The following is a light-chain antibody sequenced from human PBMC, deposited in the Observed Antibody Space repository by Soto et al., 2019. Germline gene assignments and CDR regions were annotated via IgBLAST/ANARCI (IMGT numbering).Light chain of an antibody. CDR1: QGVSSRY. CDR2: GAA. Sequence: EIVLTQSPGTLSLSPGERATLSCRASQGVSSRYFAWYQQKPGQAPRLLMYGAASRATGIPDRFCGSGSGTDYTPTISRLEPEDDAVYYCQQYGSSPPYTFGRGTKLEIK. J-gene: IGKJ2*01. CDR3: QQYGSSPPYT. V-gene: IGKV3-20*01.